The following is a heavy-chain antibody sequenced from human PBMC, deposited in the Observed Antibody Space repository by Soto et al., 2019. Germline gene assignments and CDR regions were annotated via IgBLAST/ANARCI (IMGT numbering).Heavy chain of an antibody. CDR1: GFIFSNAW. J-gene: IGHJ4*02. CDR3: TTGIHNR. Sequence: HLVESGGGLVKPGGSLTLSCAGSGFIFSNAWMSWVRQTPGKGLEWVGRIKSKADGGTTDYAAPVEGRFIISRDESTNTMYLQMNSLKTEDTAVYYCTTGIHNRWGQGALVTVSS. CDR2: IKSKADGGTT. V-gene: IGHV3-15*01. D-gene: IGHD1-20*01.